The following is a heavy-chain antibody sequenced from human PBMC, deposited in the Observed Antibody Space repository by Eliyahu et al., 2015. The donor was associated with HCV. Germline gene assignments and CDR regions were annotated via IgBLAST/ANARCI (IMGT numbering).Heavy chain of an antibody. CDR2: IKSKTDGGTT. V-gene: IGHV3-15*01. Sequence: EVQLVESGGGLVKPGGSLXLSCAASGXPXSXAWMTWXRQAPGKGLEWVARIKSKTDGGTTDYAAPVKGRFTISRDDSKNTLYLQMNSLKTEDTAVYYCATGLEWLLAFDYWGQGTLVTVSS. D-gene: IGHD3-3*01. CDR3: ATGLEWLLAFDY. CDR1: GXPXSXAW. J-gene: IGHJ4*02.